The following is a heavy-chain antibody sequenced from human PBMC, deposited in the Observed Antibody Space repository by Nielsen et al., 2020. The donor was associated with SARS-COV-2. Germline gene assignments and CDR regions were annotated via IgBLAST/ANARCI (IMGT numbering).Heavy chain of an antibody. CDR1: GYPFNTYA. Sequence: ASVKVSCKASGYPFNTYAISWVRQAPGQGLEWMGWIYPNNGHTDYAQKVQGRVTMTTDTSTSTAYVELRSLRADDTAVYYCARNLRASYNILTGYYNDYWGQGTLVSVSS. V-gene: IGHV1-18*04. J-gene: IGHJ4*02. CDR3: ARNLRASYNILTGYYNDY. D-gene: IGHD3-9*01. CDR2: IYPNNGHT.